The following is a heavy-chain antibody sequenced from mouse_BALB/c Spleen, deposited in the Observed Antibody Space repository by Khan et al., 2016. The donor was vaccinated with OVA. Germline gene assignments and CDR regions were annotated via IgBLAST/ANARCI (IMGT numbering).Heavy chain of an antibody. J-gene: IGHJ4*01. Sequence: EVQLQESGPGLVKPSQSLSLTCTVTGYSITSDYAWDWIRQFPGHKLEWMGYISYGGSTSYNPSLKSRISITRDTSTNQCFLQLNSVTTEDTATYYCARKNHYGYAMDYWGQGTSGTGSS. D-gene: IGHD1-1*01. CDR1: GYSITSDYA. V-gene: IGHV3-2*02. CDR3: ARKNHYGYAMDY. CDR2: ISYGGST.